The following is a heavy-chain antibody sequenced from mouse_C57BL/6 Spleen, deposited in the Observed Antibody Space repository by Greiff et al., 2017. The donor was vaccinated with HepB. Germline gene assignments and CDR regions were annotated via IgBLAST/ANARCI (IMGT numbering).Heavy chain of an antibody. CDR3: ARRTGYAMDD. V-gene: IGHV1-69*01. Sequence: QVQLQQPGAELVMPGASVKLSCKASGYTFTSYWMHWVKQRPGQGLEWIGEIDPSDSYTNYNQKFKGKSTLTVDKSSSTAYMQLSSLTSEDSAVYYCARRTGYAMDDWGQGTSVTVSS. J-gene: IGHJ4*01. CDR1: GYTFTSYW. D-gene: IGHD4-1*01. CDR2: IDPSDSYT.